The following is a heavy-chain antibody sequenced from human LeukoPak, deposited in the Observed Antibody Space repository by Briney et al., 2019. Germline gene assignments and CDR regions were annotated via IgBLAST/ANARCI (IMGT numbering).Heavy chain of an antibody. CDR3: AKSPVGSTFGQNPYYFFKY. V-gene: IGHV3-48*03. Sequence: GGSLRLPCAASGFTFSSYEMNWVRQAPGKGLEWVSYISSSGSTIYYADSVKGRFTISRDNAKNSLYLQMSSLGAEDTAVYYCAKSPVGSTFGQNPYYFFKYWGQGTLVTVSS. D-gene: IGHD2/OR15-2a*01. CDR2: ISSSGSTI. CDR1: GFTFSSYE. J-gene: IGHJ4*02.